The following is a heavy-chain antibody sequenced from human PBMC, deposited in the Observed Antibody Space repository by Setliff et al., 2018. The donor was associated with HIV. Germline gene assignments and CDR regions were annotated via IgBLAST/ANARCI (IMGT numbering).Heavy chain of an antibody. Sequence: ASVKVSCKASACTFTDYYIHWVRQAPGQGLEWMGWFNPNNGGANYARKFQGRVTMTRDTSISTAYMELSRLKSDDTAVYYCARQNRGGRTVMTRGAFDNWGQGTLVTVS. CDR1: ACTFTDYY. J-gene: IGHJ4*02. CDR3: ARQNRGGRTVMTRGAFDN. V-gene: IGHV1-2*02. CDR2: FNPNNGGA. D-gene: IGHD4-17*01.